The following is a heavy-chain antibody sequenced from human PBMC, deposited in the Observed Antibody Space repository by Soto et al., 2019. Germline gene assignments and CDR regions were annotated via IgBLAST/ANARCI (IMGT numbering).Heavy chain of an antibody. V-gene: IGHV3-11*01. CDR3: ARGYIVVVQAAMPDDAFDI. CDR2: ISSSGSTI. Sequence: GGSLRLSCAASGFTFSDYYMSWIRQAPGKGLEWVSYISSSGSTIYYADSVKGGFTISRDNAKNSLYLKMNSLRAEDTEVYYCARGYIVVVQAAMPDDAFDIWGQGTMVTVSS. CDR1: GFTFSDYY. J-gene: IGHJ3*02. D-gene: IGHD2-2*01.